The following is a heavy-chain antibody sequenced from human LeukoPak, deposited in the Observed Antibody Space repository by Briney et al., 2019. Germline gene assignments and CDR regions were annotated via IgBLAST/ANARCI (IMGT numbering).Heavy chain of an antibody. D-gene: IGHD3-10*01. J-gene: IGHJ5*02. V-gene: IGHV1-69*06. Sequence: ASVKVSCKASGGTFSSYAISWVRQAPGQGLEWMGGIIPIFGTANYAQKFQGRVTITADKSTSTAYMELSSLRSEDTAVYYCARNRYYYGSGNYGVPNWFDPWGQGTLVTVSS. CDR3: ARNRYYYGSGNYGVPNWFDP. CDR2: IIPIFGTA. CDR1: GGTFSSYA.